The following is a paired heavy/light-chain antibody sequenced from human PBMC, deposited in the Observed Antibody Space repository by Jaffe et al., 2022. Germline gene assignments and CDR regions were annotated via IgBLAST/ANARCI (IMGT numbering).Heavy chain of an antibody. V-gene: IGHV1-69*01. CDR2: IIPIFGTA. CDR1: GGTFSSYA. Sequence: QVQLVQSGAEVKKPGSSVKVSCKASGGTFSSYAISWVRQAPGQGLEWMGGIIPIFGTANYAQKFQGRVTITADESTSTAYMELSSLRSEDTAVYYCARGQAPPPLELIAAAGSYYYYMDVWGKGTTVTVSS. J-gene: IGHJ6*03. D-gene: IGHD6-13*01. CDR3: ARGQAPPPLELIAAAGSYYYYMDV.
Light chain of an antibody. V-gene: IGKV3-11*01. CDR3: QQRSNWPGA. CDR1: QSVSSY. Sequence: EIVLTQSPATLSLSPGERATLSCRASQSVSSYLAWYQQKPGQAPRLLIYDASNRATGIPARFSGSGSGTDFTLTISSLEPEDFAVYYCQQRSNWPGAFGQGTKVEIK. J-gene: IGKJ1*01. CDR2: DAS.